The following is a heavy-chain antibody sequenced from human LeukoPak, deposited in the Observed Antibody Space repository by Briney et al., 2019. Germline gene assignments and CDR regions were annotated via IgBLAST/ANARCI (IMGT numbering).Heavy chain of an antibody. CDR1: GFSFSSHV. D-gene: IGHD4-11*01. CDR3: ARVSPRDSNYRSFDY. J-gene: IGHJ4*02. CDR2: VSYDGSGK. V-gene: IGHV3-30-3*01. Sequence: HPGGSLRLSCAASGFSFSSHVIHWVRQAPGQGLEWVAMVSYDGSGKYHAESVKGRFTISRDNADNSLYLQMNSLSADDTAIYYCARVSPRDSNYRSFDYWGQGTLVTVSS.